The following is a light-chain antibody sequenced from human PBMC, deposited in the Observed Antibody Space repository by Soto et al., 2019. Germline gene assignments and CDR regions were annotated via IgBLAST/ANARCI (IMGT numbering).Light chain of an antibody. CDR3: QQYGGLLNTGLT. J-gene: IGKJ4*01. Sequence: EIVLTQSPGPLSLSPGERATLSCRASQTVDSSYLAWYQQKPGQAPRLLIYSASSRATGIPERFSGSGCGTDLTLTIIRLEPEDFAVYYCQQYGGLLNTGLTFGGGTKVEIK. CDR2: SAS. CDR1: QTVDSSY. V-gene: IGKV3-20*01.